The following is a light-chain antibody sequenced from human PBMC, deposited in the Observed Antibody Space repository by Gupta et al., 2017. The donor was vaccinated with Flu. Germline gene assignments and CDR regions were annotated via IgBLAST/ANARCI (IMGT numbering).Light chain of an antibody. Sequence: PLSLSASVGDRVTITCQASQDISNYLNWYQQKPGKAPKLLIYDTSNLETGVPSRFSGSGSGTDFTFTISSLQPEDIATYYCQQYDNPPPTFGQGTRLEIK. CDR2: DTS. CDR3: QQYDNPPPT. J-gene: IGKJ5*01. V-gene: IGKV1-33*01. CDR1: QDISNY.